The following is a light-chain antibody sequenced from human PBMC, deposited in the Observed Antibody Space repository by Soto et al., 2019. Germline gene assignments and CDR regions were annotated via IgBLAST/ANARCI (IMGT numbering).Light chain of an antibody. CDR2: ENN. CDR3: GTWDSSLSAGWV. V-gene: IGLV1-51*02. Sequence: QSVLTQPSSVSAAPGQKVTISCSGSSSNIGNNYVSWYQQLPGTAPKLLIYENNKRPSGIPDRFSGSKSGTSATLGITGLQTGDEADYYCGTWDSSLSAGWVFGGGTKLTVL. J-gene: IGLJ3*02. CDR1: SSNIGNNY.